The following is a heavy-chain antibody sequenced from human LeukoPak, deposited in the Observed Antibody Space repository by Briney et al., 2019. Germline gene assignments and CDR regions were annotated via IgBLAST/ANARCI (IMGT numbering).Heavy chain of an antibody. V-gene: IGHV4-34*01. D-gene: IGHD3-10*01. J-gene: IGHJ6*02. CDR1: GGSFTNYY. CDR3: ARGAITMIRGAVIVLDV. CDR2: INDSGYT. Sequence: PSETLSLTCSVSGGSFTNYYWSWIRQPPGKGLEWIGEINDSGYTNTIPSLKSRVTISIDTSKSQFSLRLSSVTAADTAVYYCARGAITMIRGAVIVLDVWGQGTTVSVSS.